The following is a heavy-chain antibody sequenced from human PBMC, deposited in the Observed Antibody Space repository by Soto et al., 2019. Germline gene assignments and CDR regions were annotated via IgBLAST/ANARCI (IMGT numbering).Heavy chain of an antibody. CDR3: AKDRWRDGSSSSGLDC. D-gene: IGHD3-22*01. CDR2: ISSSDGRT. V-gene: IGHV3-23*01. Sequence: GGSLRLSCAASGFNFASYAISWVRQAPGKGLEWVSSISSSDGRTYYADSVKGRFTISRDNSKNTLYLQMNGLRAEDTAVYFCAKDRWRDGSSSSGLDCWGQGILVTVSS. J-gene: IGHJ4*02. CDR1: GFNFASYA.